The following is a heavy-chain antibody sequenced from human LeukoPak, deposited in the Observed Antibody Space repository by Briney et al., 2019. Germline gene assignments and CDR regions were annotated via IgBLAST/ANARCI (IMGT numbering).Heavy chain of an antibody. J-gene: IGHJ4*02. CDR1: GYTSTGYY. CDR2: INPNSGGT. CDR3: ARDYYADNRNFDY. Sequence: ASVKVSCKASGYTSTGYYMHWVRQAPGQGLEWMGWINPNSGGTNYAQKFQGRVTMTRDTSISTAYMELSRLRSDDTAVYYCARDYYADNRNFDYWGQGTLVTVSS. V-gene: IGHV1-2*02. D-gene: IGHD3-22*01.